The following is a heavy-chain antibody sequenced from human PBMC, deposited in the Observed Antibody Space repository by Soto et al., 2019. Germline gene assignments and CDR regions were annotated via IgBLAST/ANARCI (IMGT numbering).Heavy chain of an antibody. CDR2: INPNSGGT. D-gene: IGHD3-3*01. Sequence: GASVKVSWKASGYTFTGYYMHWVRQAPGQGLEWMGWINPNSGGTNYAQKFQGWVTMTRDTSISTAYMELSRLRSDDTAVYYCARFVTIFGVGYGMDVWGQGTTVTVSS. CDR1: GYTFTGYY. V-gene: IGHV1-2*04. J-gene: IGHJ6*02. CDR3: ARFVTIFGVGYGMDV.